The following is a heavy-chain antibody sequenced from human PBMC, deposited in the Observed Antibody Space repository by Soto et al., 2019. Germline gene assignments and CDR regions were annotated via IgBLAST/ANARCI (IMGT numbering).Heavy chain of an antibody. V-gene: IGHV4-39*01. D-gene: IGHD3-10*01. CDR1: GGSISSSSFY. J-gene: IGHJ6*02. CDR2: VYYGGST. CDR3: ARQARTVNRDRYYCGMDV. Sequence: QLQLQESGPGLMKPSETLSLTCTVSGGSISSSSFYWGWIRQPPGKGLGWIGSVYYGGSTYYNPSLESRVTIAVGTSKNQLSLRLSSVTAGDTAMYYCARQARTVNRDRYYCGMDVWGQGTTVTVSS.